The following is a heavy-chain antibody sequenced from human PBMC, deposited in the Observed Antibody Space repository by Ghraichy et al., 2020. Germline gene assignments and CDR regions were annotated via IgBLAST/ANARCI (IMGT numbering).Heavy chain of an antibody. CDR3: ARHASGITMIVVVITPFDY. Sequence: SQTLSLTCTVSGGSISSSSYYWGWIRQPPGKGLEWIGSIYYSGSTYYNPSLKSRVTISVDTSKNQFSLKLSSVAAADTAVYYCARHASGITMIVVVITPFDYWGQGTLVTVSS. CDR1: GGSISSSSYY. V-gene: IGHV4-39*01. J-gene: IGHJ4*02. CDR2: IYYSGST. D-gene: IGHD3-22*01.